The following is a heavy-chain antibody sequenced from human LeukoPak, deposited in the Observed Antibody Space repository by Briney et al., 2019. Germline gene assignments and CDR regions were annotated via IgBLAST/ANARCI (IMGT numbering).Heavy chain of an antibody. J-gene: IGHJ4*02. Sequence: ASVKVSCKASGGTFNSCAINWVRQAPGQGLEWMGRIIPMFDLANYAQRFQGRVTITADKSTNTAYMELSSLRSEDTAVYYCARERYGSGTYDFDYWGQGTLVTVSS. D-gene: IGHD3-10*01. CDR2: IIPMFDLA. CDR3: ARERYGSGTYDFDY. CDR1: GGTFNSCA. V-gene: IGHV1-69*04.